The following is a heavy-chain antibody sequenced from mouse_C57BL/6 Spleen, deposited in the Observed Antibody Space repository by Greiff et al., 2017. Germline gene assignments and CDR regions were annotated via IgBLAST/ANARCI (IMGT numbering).Heavy chain of an antibody. CDR1: GYTFTDYY. J-gene: IGHJ2*01. D-gene: IGHD1-1*01. CDR3: ARDGVTTVVATDFDY. V-gene: IGHV1-26*01. CDR2: INPNNGGT. Sequence: VQLQQSGPELVKPGASVKISCKASGYTFTDYYMNWVKQSHGKSLEWIGDINPNNGGTSYNQKFKGKATLTVDKSSSTAYMELRSLTSEDSAVYYCARDGVTTVVATDFDYWGQGTTLTVSS.